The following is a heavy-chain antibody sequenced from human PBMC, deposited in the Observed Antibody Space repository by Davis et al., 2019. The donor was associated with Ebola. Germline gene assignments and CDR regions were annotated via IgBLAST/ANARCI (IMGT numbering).Heavy chain of an antibody. CDR1: GFIFSSYV. J-gene: IGHJ3*02. CDR2: LGTSADT. D-gene: IGHD1-26*01. CDR3: AKDTSNIWFDI. Sequence: GESLKISCAASGFIFSSYVMSWVRQAPGKGLEWVSTLGTSADTYYADSVKGRFTISRDNSKNTLYLQMNGLRVEDTAIYYCAKDTSNIWFDIWGKGTMVTVSS. V-gene: IGHV3-23*01.